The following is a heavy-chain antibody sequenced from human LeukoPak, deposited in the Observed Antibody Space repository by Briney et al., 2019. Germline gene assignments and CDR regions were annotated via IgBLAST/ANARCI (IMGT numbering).Heavy chain of an antibody. V-gene: IGHV3-21*01. Sequence: RGSLRLSCAASGFTFSSYSMNWVRQAPGKGLEWVSSISSSSSYIYYEDSVKGRFTISSDNAKYSLYLQMSSLVAEDTAVYYCADGSGSYRDWFDPWGQGTLVTVSS. D-gene: IGHD3-10*01. CDR3: ADGSGSYRDWFDP. J-gene: IGHJ5*02. CDR1: GFTFSSYS. CDR2: ISSSSSYI.